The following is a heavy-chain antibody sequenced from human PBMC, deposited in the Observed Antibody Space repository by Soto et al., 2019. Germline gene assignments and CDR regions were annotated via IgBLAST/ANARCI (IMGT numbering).Heavy chain of an antibody. CDR3: ARDGLCGSGGSCFYCGGDCSPTYYYYGMEV. V-gene: IGHV3-21*01. CDR1: GFTFSSYS. CDR2: ISSSSSYI. Sequence: PGWSLRLSCAASGFTFSSYSMNLVRQAPGKGLEWVSSISSSSSYIYYADSVKGRFTISRDNAKNSLYLQMNSLRAEDTAVYYCARDGLCGSGGSCFYCGGDCSPTYYYYGMEVWGKGTKVTVSS. D-gene: IGHD2-21*02. J-gene: IGHJ6*04.